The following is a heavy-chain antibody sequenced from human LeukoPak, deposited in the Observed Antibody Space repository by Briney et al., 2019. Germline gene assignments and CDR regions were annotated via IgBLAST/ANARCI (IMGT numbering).Heavy chain of an antibody. Sequence: SQTLSLTCTVSGGSISSSGYYWSWIRQHPGKGLEWIGYIYYGGSTYYNPSLKSRVTISVDTSKNQFSLRLSSVTAADTAVYYCARGGFYCGGDCYVDYWGQGTLVTVSS. CDR2: IYYGGST. CDR1: GGSISSSGYY. CDR3: ARGGFYCGGDCYVDY. J-gene: IGHJ4*02. V-gene: IGHV4-31*03. D-gene: IGHD2-21*02.